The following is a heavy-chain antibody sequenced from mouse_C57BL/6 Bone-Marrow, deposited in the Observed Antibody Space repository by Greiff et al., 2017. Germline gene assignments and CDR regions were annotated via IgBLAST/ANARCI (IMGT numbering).Heavy chain of an antibody. Sequence: EVQLQESGGDLVKPGGSLKLSCAASGFTFSSYGMSWVRQTPDKRLEWVATISSGGSYTYYPDSVKGRFTISRDNAKNTLYLQMSSLKSENTAMYYCARRDDYDDYYAMDYWGQGTSVTGSS. J-gene: IGHJ4*01. D-gene: IGHD2-4*01. CDR1: GFTFSSYG. V-gene: IGHV5-6*01. CDR3: ARRDDYDDYYAMDY. CDR2: ISSGGSYT.